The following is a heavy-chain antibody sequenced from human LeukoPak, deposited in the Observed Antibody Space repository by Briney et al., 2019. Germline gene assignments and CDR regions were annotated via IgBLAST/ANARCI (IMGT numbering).Heavy chain of an antibody. J-gene: IGHJ4*02. CDR2: ISYDGSNK. Sequence: GGSLRLSCAASGFTFSSYGMHWVRQAPGKGLEWVAVISYDGSNKYYADSVKGRFTISRDNSKNTLYLQMNSLRAEDTAVYYCAKDLGRWLQLCGPDYWGQGTLVTVSS. V-gene: IGHV3-30*18. D-gene: IGHD5-24*01. CDR1: GFTFSSYG. CDR3: AKDLGRWLQLCGPDY.